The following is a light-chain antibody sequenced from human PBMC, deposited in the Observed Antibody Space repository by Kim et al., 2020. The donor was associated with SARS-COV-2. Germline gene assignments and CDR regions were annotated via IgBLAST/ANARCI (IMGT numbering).Light chain of an antibody. CDR2: ASS. V-gene: IGKV1-39*01. Sequence: ASVGDRVTITCRASQSISSYLNWYQQKPGKAPKLLIYASSSLQSGVPSRFRGSGSGTDFTLTISSLQPEDFATYYCQQTYSTPLTFGGGTKVDIK. J-gene: IGKJ4*01. CDR3: QQTYSTPLT. CDR1: QSISSY.